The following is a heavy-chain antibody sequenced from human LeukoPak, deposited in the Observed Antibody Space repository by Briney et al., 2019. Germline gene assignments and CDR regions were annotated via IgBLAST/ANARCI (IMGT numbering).Heavy chain of an antibody. Sequence: PSETLSLTCTVSGVSISSYYWSWIRQPPGKGLEWIGNIHQSGSTYYNPSVKSRVSISMDTSKNQFSLKLNSVTAADTAVYYCARDTDHTSMLFKGFDYWGQGTLVTVSS. J-gene: IGHJ4*02. CDR1: GVSISSYY. CDR3: ARDTDHTSMLFKGFDY. CDR2: IHQSGST. V-gene: IGHV4-59*12. D-gene: IGHD5-18*01.